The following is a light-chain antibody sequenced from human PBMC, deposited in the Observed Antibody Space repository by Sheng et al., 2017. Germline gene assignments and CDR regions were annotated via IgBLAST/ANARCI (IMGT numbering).Light chain of an antibody. CDR3: MMWHDSAWV. CDR1: SGINVGPLQ. CDR2: YKSDSDQ. Sequence: QAVLTQPASLSASPGASASLTCTLRSGINVGPLQDTLGTQQKPGSPPQFLLRYKSDSDQEVGSGVPSRFSGSKDASANAGILVISGLQSEDEADYYCMMWHDSAWVFGGGYQADR. J-gene: IGLJ3*02. V-gene: IGLV5-45*01.